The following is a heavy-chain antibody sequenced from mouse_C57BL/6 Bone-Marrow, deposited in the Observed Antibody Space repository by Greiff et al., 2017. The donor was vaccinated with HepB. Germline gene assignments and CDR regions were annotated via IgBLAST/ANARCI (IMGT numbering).Heavy chain of an antibody. D-gene: IGHD1-1*01. CDR3: TEGGYYGSSYCWYFDV. Sequence: VQLQQSGAELVRPGASVKLSCTASGFNIKDDYMHWVKQRPEQGLEWIGWMDPENGDTEYAPKFQGKATITADTSSNTAYLQLSSLTSEDTAVYYCTEGGYYGSSYCWYFDVWGTGTTVTVSS. V-gene: IGHV14-4*01. CDR2: MDPENGDT. CDR1: GFNIKDDY. J-gene: IGHJ1*03.